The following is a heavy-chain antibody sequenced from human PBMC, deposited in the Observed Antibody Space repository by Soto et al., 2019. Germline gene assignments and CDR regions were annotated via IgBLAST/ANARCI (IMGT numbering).Heavy chain of an antibody. J-gene: IGHJ3*02. Sequence: QVQLQQWGAGLLKPSETLSLTCAVYGGSFSGYYWSWIRQPPGKGLEWIGEINHSGSTNYNPSLKSRVTISVDTSKNQFSLKLGSVTAADTAVYYCARGRRVAARPGAFDIWGQGTMVTVSS. V-gene: IGHV4-34*01. CDR3: ARGRRVAARPGAFDI. CDR1: GGSFSGYY. D-gene: IGHD6-6*01. CDR2: INHSGST.